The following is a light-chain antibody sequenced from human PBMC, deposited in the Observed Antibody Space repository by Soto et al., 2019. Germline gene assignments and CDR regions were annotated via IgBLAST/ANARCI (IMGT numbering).Light chain of an antibody. CDR2: GNS. V-gene: IGLV1-40*01. CDR1: SSNIGAGYD. J-gene: IGLJ3*02. CDR3: QSYDSSLSGWV. Sequence: QSVLTQPPSVSGAPGQRVTISCTGSSSNIGAGYDEHWYQQLPGTAPKLLIYGNSNRPSGVPDRFSGSKSCTSASLAITGLPAKDEAGYSCQSYDSSLSGWVFGGGTQLTVL.